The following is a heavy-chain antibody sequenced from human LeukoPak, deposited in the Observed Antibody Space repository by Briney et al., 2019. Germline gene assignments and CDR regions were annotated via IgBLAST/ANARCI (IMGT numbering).Heavy chain of an antibody. CDR1: GFTFSSYS. Sequence: PGGSLRLSCAASGFTFSSYSMNWVRQAPGKGLEWVSYISSSSSTIYYADSVKGRFTISRDNAKNSLYLQMNSLRAEDTAVYYCARGSEVGCSGGSCYSYYYYYYMDVWGKGTTVTVSS. V-gene: IGHV3-48*01. CDR2: ISSSSSTI. D-gene: IGHD2-15*01. J-gene: IGHJ6*03. CDR3: ARGSEVGCSGGSCYSYYYYYYMDV.